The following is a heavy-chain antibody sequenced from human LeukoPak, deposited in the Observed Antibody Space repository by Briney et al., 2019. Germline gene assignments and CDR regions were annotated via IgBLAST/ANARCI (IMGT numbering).Heavy chain of an antibody. CDR1: GGSISSSSYY. V-gene: IGHV4-39*01. CDR3: ARHFVVGDIVVVPAALNWFDP. J-gene: IGHJ5*02. D-gene: IGHD2-2*01. Sequence: TSETLSLTCTVSGGSISSSSYYWGWIRQPPGKGLEWIGSIYYSGSTYYNPSLKSRVTISVDTSKNQFSLKLSSVTAADTAVYYCARHFVVGDIVVVPAALNWFDPWGQGTLVTVSS. CDR2: IYYSGST.